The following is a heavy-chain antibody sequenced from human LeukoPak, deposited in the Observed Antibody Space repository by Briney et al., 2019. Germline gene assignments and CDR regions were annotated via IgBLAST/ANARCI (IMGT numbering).Heavy chain of an antibody. V-gene: IGHV4-30-2*01. CDR1: GGSISSGGYS. Sequence: PSQTLSLTCAVSGGSISSGGYSWSWIRQPPGKGLEWIGYIYHSGSTYYNPSLKSRVTISVDRSKNQFSLKLSPVTAADTAVYYCARGVAVAGTDGMDVWGQGTTVTVSS. D-gene: IGHD6-19*01. CDR3: ARGVAVAGTDGMDV. J-gene: IGHJ6*02. CDR2: IYHSGST.